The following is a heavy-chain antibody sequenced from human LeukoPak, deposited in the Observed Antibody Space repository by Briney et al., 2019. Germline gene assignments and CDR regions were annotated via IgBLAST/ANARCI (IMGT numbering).Heavy chain of an antibody. CDR2: INTNTGNP. Sequence: ASVKVSCKASGYTFTSYAMYWVRQAPGQGLECMEWINTNTGNPTYAQGFTGRFVFSLDTSVSTAYLQISSLKAEDSAVYYCARDVGELVAMITGLFDYWGQGTLVTVSS. V-gene: IGHV7-4-1*02. CDR3: ARDVGELVAMITGLFDY. J-gene: IGHJ4*02. CDR1: GYTFTSYA. D-gene: IGHD5-12*01.